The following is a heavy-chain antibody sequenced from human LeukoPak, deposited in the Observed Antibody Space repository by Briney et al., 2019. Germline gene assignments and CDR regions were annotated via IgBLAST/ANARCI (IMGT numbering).Heavy chain of an antibody. J-gene: IGHJ5*02. CDR2: IIPIFGTA. CDR3: ARGRYCSSTSCLNWFDP. Sequence: ASVKVSCKASGGTFSSYAISWVRQAPGQGLEWMGGIIPIFGTANYAQKFQGRVTITADESTSTAYMELSSLGSEDTAVYYCARGRYCSSTSCLNWFDPWGQGTLVTVSS. CDR1: GGTFSSYA. D-gene: IGHD2-2*01. V-gene: IGHV1-69*13.